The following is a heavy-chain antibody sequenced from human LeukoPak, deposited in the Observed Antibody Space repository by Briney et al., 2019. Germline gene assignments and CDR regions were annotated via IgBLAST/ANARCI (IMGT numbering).Heavy chain of an antibody. Sequence: GGSLRLSCAPSGFIVSNNYMTWVRQAPGKGLEWVSVIYSGGSAYYADSVKGRFTISRDNSKNTLYLQMNSLRAEDTAVYYCATRVPTSRSFDYCGQGTLVTVSS. CDR1: GFIVSNNY. CDR2: IYSGGSA. V-gene: IGHV3-53*01. J-gene: IGHJ4*02. D-gene: IGHD6-6*01. CDR3: ATRVPTSRSFDY.